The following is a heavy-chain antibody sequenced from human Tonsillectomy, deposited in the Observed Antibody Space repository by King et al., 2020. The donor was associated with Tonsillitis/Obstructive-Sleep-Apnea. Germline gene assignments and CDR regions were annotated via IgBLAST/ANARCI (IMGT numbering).Heavy chain of an antibody. CDR1: GFTFDDYA. D-gene: IGHD3-9*01. CDR2: ISWNSGSI. Sequence: VKLVESGGGLVQPGRSLRLSCAASGFTFDDYAMHWVRQAPGKGLEWVSGISWNSGSIGYADSVKGRFTISRDNAKNSLYLQMNSLKAEDTALYYCAKAGRYFDWLYTYFDYWGQGTLVTVSS. CDR3: AKAGRYFDWLYTYFDY. J-gene: IGHJ4*02. V-gene: IGHV3-9*01.